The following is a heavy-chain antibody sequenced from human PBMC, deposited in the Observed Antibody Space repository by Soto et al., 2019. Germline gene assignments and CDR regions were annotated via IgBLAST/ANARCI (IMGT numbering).Heavy chain of an antibody. CDR3: AKDRVIQLLPIWPDP. CDR1: GFTFNKYG. J-gene: IGHJ5*02. D-gene: IGHD2-2*01. CDR2: VSSDGSNQ. V-gene: IGHV3-30*18. Sequence: GGSLRLSCAASGFTFNKYGMHWVRQAPGKGLEWVAYVSSDGSNQYYADSVKGRFTISRDNSKSTLYLQLDSLRVDDTAVYYCAKDRVIQLLPIWPDPWGQGTWVTV.